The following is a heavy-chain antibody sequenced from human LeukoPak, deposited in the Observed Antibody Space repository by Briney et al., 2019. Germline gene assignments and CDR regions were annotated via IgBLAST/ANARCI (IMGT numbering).Heavy chain of an antibody. CDR1: GGSFNNYY. D-gene: IGHD5-18*01. J-gene: IGHJ4*02. CDR2: ISQSETT. Sequence: SETLSLTCAVYGGSFNNYYWTWIRQSPGKGLEWIGDISQSETTNYNPSLESRIALSIDTSRNQFSLRLSSLTAADTAVYFCARGGFNSYGYSYWGQGVLVTVSS. CDR3: ARGGFNSYGYSY. V-gene: IGHV4-34*01.